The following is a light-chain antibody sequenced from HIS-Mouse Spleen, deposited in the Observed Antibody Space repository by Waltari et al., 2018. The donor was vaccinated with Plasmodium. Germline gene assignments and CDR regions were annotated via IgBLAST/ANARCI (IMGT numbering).Light chain of an antibody. J-gene: IGKJ2*01. CDR1: QSVSRLY. CDR2: GAA. Sequence: EIVLTQSPGTLSLSPGERATLSCRASQSVSRLYLAWYQQKPGQAPRLLIYGAASRATGIPDRFSGSGSGTDFTLTISRLEPEDCAVYYCQQYGSSPPYTFGQGTKLEIK. V-gene: IGKV3-20*01. CDR3: QQYGSSPPYT.